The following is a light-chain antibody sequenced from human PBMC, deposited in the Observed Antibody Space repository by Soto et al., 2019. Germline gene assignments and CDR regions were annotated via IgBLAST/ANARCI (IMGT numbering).Light chain of an antibody. CDR2: EVS. CDR1: SSDVGGSNY. Sequence: QSVLIQPASVSGSPGQSITISCTGTSSDVGGSNYVSWYQHHPHRAPKLLIYEVSYRPSGVSNHFSGSKSGNTASLTISGLQAEDEADYYCSSYTSSNTLEVFGFGTKLTVL. V-gene: IGLV2-14*01. J-gene: IGLJ1*01. CDR3: SSYTSSNTLEV.